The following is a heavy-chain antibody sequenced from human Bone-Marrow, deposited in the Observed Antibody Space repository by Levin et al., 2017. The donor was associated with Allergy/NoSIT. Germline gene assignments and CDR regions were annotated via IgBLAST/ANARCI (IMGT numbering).Heavy chain of an antibody. CDR2: IYYSGTT. V-gene: IGHV4-39*01. J-gene: IGHJ3*02. D-gene: IGHD1-1*01. Sequence: SETLSLTCTVSGDSINSSSYYWGWIRQPPGKGLEWIGNIYYSGTTYYNPSLKSRVIISLDTPKSQFSLNLGSVTAADTAVYYCARPTGNAFDTWGRGTMVTVSS. CDR1: GDSINSSSYY. CDR3: ARPTGNAFDT.